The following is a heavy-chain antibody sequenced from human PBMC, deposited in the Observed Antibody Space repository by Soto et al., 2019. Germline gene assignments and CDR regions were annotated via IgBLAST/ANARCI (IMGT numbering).Heavy chain of an antibody. CDR2: ISSDGSDK. D-gene: IGHD3-22*01. CDR3: VRVGPSRIEVYDSSGYFDY. Sequence: GGSLRLSCAASGFTFSSYGMRWVRQAPGKGLEWVALISSDGSDKYYADSVKGRFTVSRDFYKDTLSLQMNSLRPEDTAMYYCVRVGPSRIEVYDSSGYFDYWGQGTLVTVSS. CDR1: GFTFSSYG. V-gene: IGHV3-30*03. J-gene: IGHJ4*02.